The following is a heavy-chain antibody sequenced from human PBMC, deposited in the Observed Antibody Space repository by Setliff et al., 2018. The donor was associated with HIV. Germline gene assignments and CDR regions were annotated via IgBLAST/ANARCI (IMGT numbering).Heavy chain of an antibody. V-gene: IGHV3-74*01. CDR2: INSDGSST. D-gene: IGHD5-12*01. CDR1: GFTFSSYW. J-gene: IGHJ4*02. Sequence: LRLSCAASGFTFSSYWMHWVRQAPGKGLVWVSRINSDGSSTSYADSVKGRFTISRDNAKNTLYLQMNSLRAEDTAVYYCAREQGGYGGGFDYWGQGTLVTVSS. CDR3: AREQGGYGGGFDY.